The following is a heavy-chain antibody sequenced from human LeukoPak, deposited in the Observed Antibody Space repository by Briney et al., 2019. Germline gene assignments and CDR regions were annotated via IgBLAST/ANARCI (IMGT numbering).Heavy chain of an antibody. V-gene: IGHV3-53*01. CDR3: ARDILGRSNGGSNYFGMEV. CDR1: GFTVSSDY. Sequence: GGSLRLSCAASGFTVSSDYMSWVRQAPGKGLEWVSVIYSAGYGGSTFYADSVKGRFTISRDNSKNTLYLQMNSLRVEDTAVYYCARDILGRSNGGSNYFGMEVWGQGTTVTVSS. J-gene: IGHJ6*02. D-gene: IGHD2-15*01. CDR2: IYSAGYGGST.